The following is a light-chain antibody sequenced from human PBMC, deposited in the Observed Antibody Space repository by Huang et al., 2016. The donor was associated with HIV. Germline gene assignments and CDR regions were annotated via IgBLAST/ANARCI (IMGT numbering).Light chain of an antibody. CDR3: DQYNKWLLS. Sequence: EIVMTQSPATLSVSPGQIVTLSCRANRSVSTNLAWYQQRHGQGPKLLIYGASTRAPGIPARFSGRGSGTDSSLTISSLQSEDLALDDCDQYNKWLLSFGGGTRV. V-gene: IGKV3-15*01. J-gene: IGKJ4*01. CDR1: RSVSTN. CDR2: GAS.